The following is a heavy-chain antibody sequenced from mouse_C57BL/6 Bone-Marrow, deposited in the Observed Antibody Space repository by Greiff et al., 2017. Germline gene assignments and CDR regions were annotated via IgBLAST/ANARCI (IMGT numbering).Heavy chain of an antibody. D-gene: IGHD1-1*01. J-gene: IGHJ4*01. CDR1: GYTFTSYG. V-gene: IGHV1-81*01. CDR2: IYPRSGNT. CDR3: ARSFITTVVAPYYAMDY. Sequence: LQESGAELARPGASVKLSCKASGYTFTSYGISWVKQRTGQGLEWIGEIYPRSGNTYYNEKFKGKATLTADKSSSTAYMELRSLTSEDSAVYFCARSFITTVVAPYYAMDYWGQGTSVTVFS.